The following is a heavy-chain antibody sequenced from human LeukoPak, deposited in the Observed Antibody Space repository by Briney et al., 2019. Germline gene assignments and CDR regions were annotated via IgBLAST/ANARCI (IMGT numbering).Heavy chain of an antibody. CDR1: GGTFSSYA. D-gene: IGHD2-2*01. J-gene: IGHJ4*02. CDR3: ARGYTPAQYQLLS. V-gene: IGHV1-69*01. CDR2: IIPIFGTA. Sequence: ASVKVSCKASGGTFSSYAISWVRQAPGQGLEWMGGIIPIFGTANYAQKFQGRDTITADESTSTAYMELSSLRSEDTAVYYCARGYTPAQYQLLSWGQGTLVTVSS.